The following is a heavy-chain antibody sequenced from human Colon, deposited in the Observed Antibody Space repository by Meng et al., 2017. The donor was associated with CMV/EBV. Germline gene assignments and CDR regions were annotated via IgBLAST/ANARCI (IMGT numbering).Heavy chain of an antibody. J-gene: IGHJ4*02. Sequence: GGSLRLSCAASGFTFSTYAMNWVRQAPGEGLEWTSIISGSDGRTHYADSVKGRFTISRDNSKNTLYLQMNNLRAEDTAIYYCAKDGLSFCGGNCYHYIDDWGRGTLVTVSS. CDR3: AKDGLSFCGGNCYHYIDD. CDR2: ISGSDGRT. D-gene: IGHD2-21*01. CDR1: GFTFSTYA. V-gene: IGHV3-23*01.